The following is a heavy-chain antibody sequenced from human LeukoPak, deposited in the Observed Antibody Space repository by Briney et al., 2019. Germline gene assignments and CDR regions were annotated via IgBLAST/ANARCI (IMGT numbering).Heavy chain of an antibody. CDR3: AREDYSNYKYYMDV. Sequence: PSETLSLTCTVSGGSISGYYWSWIRQPPGKGLEWIAYIYYSGSTNYNPSLKSRVTISVDTSKNQFSLKLTSVTAADTAVYYCAREDYSNYKYYMDVWGKGTTVTVSS. V-gene: IGHV4-59*01. D-gene: IGHD4-11*01. CDR2: IYYSGST. CDR1: GGSISGYY. J-gene: IGHJ6*03.